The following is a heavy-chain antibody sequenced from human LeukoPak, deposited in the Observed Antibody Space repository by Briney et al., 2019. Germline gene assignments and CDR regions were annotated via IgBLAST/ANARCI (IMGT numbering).Heavy chain of an antibody. D-gene: IGHD3-9*01. CDR3: ARDHYDILTGYYSFDY. CDR1: GYTFTSYG. V-gene: IGHV1-8*02. Sequence: GASVKVSCKASGYTFTSYGISWVRQAPGQGLEWMGWMNPKTGKTGYAQKFQGRVTMTRDTSISTAYMELSSLRSDDTAVYYCARDHYDILTGYYSFDYWGQGTLVTVSS. J-gene: IGHJ4*02. CDR2: MNPKTGKT.